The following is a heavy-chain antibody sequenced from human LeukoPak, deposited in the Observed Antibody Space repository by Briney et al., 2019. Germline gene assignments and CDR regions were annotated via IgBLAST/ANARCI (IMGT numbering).Heavy chain of an antibody. V-gene: IGHV3-7*01. Sequence: GGSLRLSCAASGFTFSSYWMSWVRQAPGKGLEWVANIKQDGSEKYYVDSVKGRFTISRDNAKNSLYLQMNSLRAEDTAVYYCARDAWGSSWGYYYYYYMDVWGKGTTVTVSS. CDR2: IKQDGSEK. CDR1: GFTFSSYW. CDR3: ARDAWGSSWGYYYYYYMDV. J-gene: IGHJ6*03. D-gene: IGHD6-13*01.